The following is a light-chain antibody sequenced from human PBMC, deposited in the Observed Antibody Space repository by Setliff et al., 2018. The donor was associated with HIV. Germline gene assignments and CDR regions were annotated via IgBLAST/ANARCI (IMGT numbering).Light chain of an antibody. CDR2: QAS. CDR3: CSNTGSNTFV. Sequence: QSALTQPASVSGSPGQSITISCSGTRNDVGRYDLVSWYQQHPGKAPKLMIYQASRRPSGVSNRFSASKSGNTASLTISGLQAEDKADYYCCSNTGSNTFVFGTGTKGTVL. CDR1: RNDVGRYDL. V-gene: IGLV2-23*01. J-gene: IGLJ1*01.